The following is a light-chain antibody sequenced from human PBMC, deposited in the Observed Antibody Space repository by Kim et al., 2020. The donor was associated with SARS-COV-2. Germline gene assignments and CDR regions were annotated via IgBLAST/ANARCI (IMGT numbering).Light chain of an antibody. V-gene: IGKV1D-13*01. CDR1: QGISSD. Sequence: SASVGDRVTITCRASQGISSDLAWYQQKPGKAPNLLIYDASSLQGGVPLRFSGSGSGTDFTLTISSLQPEDFATYYCQQFNNYPRTFGQGTKLEI. CDR3: QQFNNYPRT. J-gene: IGKJ2*01. CDR2: DAS.